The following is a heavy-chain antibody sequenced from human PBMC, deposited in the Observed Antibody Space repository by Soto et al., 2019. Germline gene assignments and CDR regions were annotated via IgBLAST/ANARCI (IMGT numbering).Heavy chain of an antibody. D-gene: IGHD3-3*01. CDR1: GYTLTELS. CDR2: FDPEDGET. CDR3: ATVRSGHLEWLFSHPSYYGMDV. Sequence: ASVKVSCKVSGYTLTELSMHWARQAPGKGLEWMGGFDPEDGETIYAQKFQGRVTMTEDTSTDTAYMELSSLRSEDTAVYYCATVRSGHLEWLFSHPSYYGMDVWGQGTTVTVSS. V-gene: IGHV1-24*01. J-gene: IGHJ6*02.